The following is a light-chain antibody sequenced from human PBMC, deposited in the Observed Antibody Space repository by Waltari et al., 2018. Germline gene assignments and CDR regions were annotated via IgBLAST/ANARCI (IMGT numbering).Light chain of an antibody. J-gene: IGLJ1*01. Sequence: QSVMTQPPSASGTPGQTVTIPCSGGTSNIGSTYVYWYHQPPGTAPKLIVYRNYQRPSGVPDRFSGSKSGASASLAISGLQSEDEGDYYCATWDDSLTNYVFGTGTKVTV. V-gene: IGLV1-47*01. CDR3: ATWDDSLTNYV. CDR2: RNY. CDR1: TSNIGSTY.